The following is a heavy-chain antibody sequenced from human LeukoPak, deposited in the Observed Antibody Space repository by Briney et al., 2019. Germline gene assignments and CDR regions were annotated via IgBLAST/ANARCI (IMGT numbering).Heavy chain of an antibody. CDR2: VHYSGST. D-gene: IGHD3-3*01. Sequence: SETLSLSCPVSGASISNSGYYWLWIRQPPGEGLECIGTVHYSGSTFYNPSLKSRVNISVDTSKNQFSLQLSSVTAADTAVYYCARLFFVIDTWGQGTLVTVSS. CDR3: ARLFFVIDT. V-gene: IGHV4-39*01. CDR1: GASISNSGYY. J-gene: IGHJ5*02.